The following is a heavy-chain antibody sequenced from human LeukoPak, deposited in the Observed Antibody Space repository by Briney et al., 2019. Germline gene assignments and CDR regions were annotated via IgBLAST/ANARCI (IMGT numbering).Heavy chain of an antibody. J-gene: IGHJ4*02. CDR1: GFTFSSYG. V-gene: IGHV3-33*01. CDR3: ARSRISMIVGLDY. D-gene: IGHD3-22*01. Sequence: PGGSLRLSCAASGFTFSSYGMHWVRQAPGKGLEWVAVVWYDETTRYYVDSVKGRFTISRDNSKNTLYLQMNSLRAEDTAVYYCARSRISMIVGLDYWGQGTLVTVSS. CDR2: VWYDETTR.